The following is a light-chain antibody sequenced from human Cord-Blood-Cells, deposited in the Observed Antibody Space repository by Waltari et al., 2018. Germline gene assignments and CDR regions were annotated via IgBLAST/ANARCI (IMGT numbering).Light chain of an antibody. CDR2: DVS. CDR3: SSYTSSSTVV. J-gene: IGLJ2*01. V-gene: IGLV2-14*01. CDR1: SSDVGGYNY. Sequence: QSALTQPASVSGSPGQSFTIPCTGTSSDVGGYNYVSWYQQHPGKAPKLMIYDVSNRPSGVSNRFSGSKSGNTASLTISGLQAEDEADYYCSSYTSSSTVVFGGGTKLTVL.